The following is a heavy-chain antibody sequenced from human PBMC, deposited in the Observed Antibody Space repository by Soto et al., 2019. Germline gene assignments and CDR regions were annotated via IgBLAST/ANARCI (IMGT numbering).Heavy chain of an antibody. J-gene: IGHJ4*02. CDR2: IWHDGSEE. V-gene: IGHV3-33*01. CDR3: ARDWGHYTRPTCYSGFES. Sequence: QGHLLQSGGGVVRPGRSLTLSCEASGFTFNNQVAHWVRQAPGKGLEWVAVIWHDGSEEYYADSVKGRFTISRDNFKNTLSLRMNSLTVEDTALYYCARDWGHYTRPTCYSGFESWGQGSLVTVSS. CDR1: GFTFNNQV. D-gene: IGHD2-21*01.